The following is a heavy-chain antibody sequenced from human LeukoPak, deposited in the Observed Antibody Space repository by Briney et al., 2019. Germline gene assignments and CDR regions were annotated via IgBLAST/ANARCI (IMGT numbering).Heavy chain of an antibody. CDR2: ISPGGEIP. D-gene: IGHD3-10*01. V-gene: IGHV3-23*01. J-gene: IGHJ4*02. CDR1: GFTFRNYG. Sequence: GGSLRLSCAASGFTFRNYGMNWVRQAPGKGLEWVSGISPGGEIPYYADSVKGRFTISRDNSKDTVSLQMHSLRAEDTATYYCAKDDGWLHYYHWGQGTLVTVSS. CDR3: AKDDGWLHYYH.